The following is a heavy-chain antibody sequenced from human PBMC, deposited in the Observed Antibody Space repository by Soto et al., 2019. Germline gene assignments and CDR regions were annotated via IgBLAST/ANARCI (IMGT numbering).Heavy chain of an antibody. J-gene: IGHJ5*02. V-gene: IGHV4-59*01. CDR2: IHDSGST. Sequence: SETLSLTCTFSGASIRTYYWSLVRQPPGKGLEWIGYIHDSGSTYYNPSLKSRVTMSLDTSRNQFFLQLNSVTAADTAVYYCARESAGSGKNNWFDPWGQGMLVT. CDR3: ARESAGSGKNNWFDP. CDR1: GASIRTYY. D-gene: IGHD3-10*01.